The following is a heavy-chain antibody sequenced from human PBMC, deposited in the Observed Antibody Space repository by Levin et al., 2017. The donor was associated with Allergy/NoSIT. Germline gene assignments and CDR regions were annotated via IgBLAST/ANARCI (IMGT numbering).Heavy chain of an antibody. V-gene: IGHV3-7*01. J-gene: IGHJ3*02. CDR3: ARDPYDIRGYGGYGAFDI. CDR1: GFTLSRFW. D-gene: IGHD3-22*01. CDR2: INEDGSEK. Sequence: RGESLKISCAASGFTLSRFWTTWVRQAPGKGLEWVTNINEDGSEKQYVASVKGRFTISRDYANNSVYLQMSSLRDDDTAIYYCARDPYDIRGYGGYGAFDIWGQGTMVTVSS.